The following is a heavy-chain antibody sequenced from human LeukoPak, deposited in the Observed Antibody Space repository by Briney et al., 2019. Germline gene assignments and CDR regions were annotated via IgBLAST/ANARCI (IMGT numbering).Heavy chain of an antibody. CDR2: INPNSGGT. V-gene: IGHV1-2*02. CDR3: AREEVVGSFDY. Sequence: GASGKVSCKASGCTFTGYYMHWVRQAPGQGLEWMGWINPNSGGTNYAQKFQGRVTMTRDTSISTAYMELSRLRSDDTAVYYCAREEVVGSFDYWGQGTLVTVSS. CDR1: GCTFTGYY. J-gene: IGHJ4*02. D-gene: IGHD3-22*01.